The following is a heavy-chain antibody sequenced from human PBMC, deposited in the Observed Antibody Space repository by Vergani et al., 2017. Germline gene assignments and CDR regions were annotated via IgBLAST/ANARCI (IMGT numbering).Heavy chain of an antibody. D-gene: IGHD3-10*01. CDR3: AAAGRGDYYGMDV. V-gene: IGHV1-58*01. J-gene: IGHJ6*02. CDR1: GFTFTSSA. CDR2: IVVGSGNT. Sequence: QMQLVQSGPEVKKPGTSVKVSCKASGFTFTSSAVQWVRQARGQRLEWIGWIVVGSGNTNYAQKFQERVTITRDMSTSTAYMELSSLRSEDTAVYYCAAAGRGDYYGMDVWGQGTTVTVSS.